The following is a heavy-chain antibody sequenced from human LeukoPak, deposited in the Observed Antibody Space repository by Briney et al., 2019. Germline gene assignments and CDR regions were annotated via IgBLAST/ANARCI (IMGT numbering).Heavy chain of an antibody. CDR1: GGSINSYY. J-gene: IGHJ6*03. CDR3: ARAGDFWSGYPSRNYMDV. V-gene: IGHV4-4*07. D-gene: IGHD3-3*01. CDR2: IYTSGTT. Sequence: PSETLSLTCNVSGGSINSYYWSWIRQPAGKGLEWIGRIYTSGTTNYNPSLKSRVTMSVDTSKKQFSPKLSSVTAADTAVYYCARAGDFWSGYPSRNYMDVWGKGTTVTASS.